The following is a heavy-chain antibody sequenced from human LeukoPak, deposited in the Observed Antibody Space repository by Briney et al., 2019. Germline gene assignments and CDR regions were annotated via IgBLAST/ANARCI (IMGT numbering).Heavy chain of an antibody. Sequence: PGGSLRLSCVVSGFTVSSNYMSWVRQAPGKGLEWVSVIYIGGDTYYAESVKGRFTISSDNTYSTLYLQMNSLKAEDTGVYYCARPLHYRGKSAYDYCGQGTLVTVSS. J-gene: IGHJ4*02. V-gene: IGHV3-53*05. CDR2: IYIGGDT. CDR3: ARPLHYRGKSAYDY. D-gene: IGHD3-16*01. CDR1: GFTVSSNY.